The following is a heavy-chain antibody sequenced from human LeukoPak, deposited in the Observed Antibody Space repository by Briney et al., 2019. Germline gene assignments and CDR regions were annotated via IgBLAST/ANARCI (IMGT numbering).Heavy chain of an antibody. CDR3: AGRMRSSTSWELYYYMDV. V-gene: IGHV1-69*13. CDR2: IIPIFGTA. D-gene: IGHD2-2*01. Sequence: SVKVSCKASGGTFSSYAISWVRQAPGQGLEWMGGIIPIFGTANYAQKFQGRVTITADESTSTAYMELSSLRSEDTAVYYCAGRMRSSTSWELYYYMDVWGKGTTVTISS. CDR1: GGTFSSYA. J-gene: IGHJ6*03.